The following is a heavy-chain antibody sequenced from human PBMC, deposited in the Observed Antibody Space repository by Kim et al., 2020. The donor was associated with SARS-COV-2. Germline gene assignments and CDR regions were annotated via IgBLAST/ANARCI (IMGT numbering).Heavy chain of an antibody. V-gene: IGHV3-30*01. Sequence: GSVKGRFTISRDNSKHTLYLQMNRRRVEDTAVYYCAGEGAYDSSGYYFDYWGQGTLVTVSS. CDR3: AGEGAYDSSGYYFDY. J-gene: IGHJ4*02. D-gene: IGHD3-22*01.